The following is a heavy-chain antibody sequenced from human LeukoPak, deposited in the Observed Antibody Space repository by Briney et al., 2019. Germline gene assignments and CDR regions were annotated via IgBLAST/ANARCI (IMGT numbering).Heavy chain of an antibody. V-gene: IGHV3-7*01. CDR3: AREHYFYHMDG. J-gene: IGHJ6*03. Sequence: GGSLRLSCEASGFTFSSQWMSWVRQAPGKGLEWVANVNQGGTGKYYVDSVKGRFTISRDNAENSLYLQMNSLRAEDTAVYYCAREHYFYHMDGWGEGTTVTVSS. CDR2: VNQGGTGK. CDR1: GFTFSSQW.